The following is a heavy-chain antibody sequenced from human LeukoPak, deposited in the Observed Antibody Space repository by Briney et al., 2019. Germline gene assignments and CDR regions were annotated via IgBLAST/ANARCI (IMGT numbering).Heavy chain of an antibody. J-gene: IGHJ4*02. V-gene: IGHV4-59*06. CDR2: IYYSGST. CDR1: GGSISSYY. Sequence: SETLSLTCTVSGGSISSYYWSWIRQPAGKGLEWIGYIYYSGSTYYNPSLKSRVTISVDTSKNQFSLKPSSVTAADTAVYYCARPPDYWGQGTLVTVSS. CDR3: ARPPDY.